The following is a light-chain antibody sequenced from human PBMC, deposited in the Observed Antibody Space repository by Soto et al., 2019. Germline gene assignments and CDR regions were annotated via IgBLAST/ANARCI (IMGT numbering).Light chain of an antibody. J-gene: IGLJ1*01. CDR1: SSDVGGYNY. V-gene: IGLV2-14*01. Sequence: QSALTQPASVSGSPGHSITIFCTGTSSDVGGYNYVSWYQQHPGKAPKLMIYDVSNRPSGVSNRFSGSKSGNTASLTISGLQAEDEADYYCSSYTSSRTYVFGTGTKVTVL. CDR3: SSYTSSRTYV. CDR2: DVS.